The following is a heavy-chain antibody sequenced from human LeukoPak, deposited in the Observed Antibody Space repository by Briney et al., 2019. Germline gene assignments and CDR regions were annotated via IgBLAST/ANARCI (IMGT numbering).Heavy chain of an antibody. Sequence: GGSLRLSCAASGFTFSSYTMHWVRQAPGKGLERVAVISFDGSNKYFADSVKGRFTISRDNSKNTLYLQMNSLRAEDTAVYYCARSGSETQNWFDPWGQRTLVTAAS. CDR3: ARSGSETQNWFDP. CDR1: GFTFSSYT. D-gene: IGHD6-25*01. V-gene: IGHV3-30*04. CDR2: ISFDGSNK. J-gene: IGHJ5*02.